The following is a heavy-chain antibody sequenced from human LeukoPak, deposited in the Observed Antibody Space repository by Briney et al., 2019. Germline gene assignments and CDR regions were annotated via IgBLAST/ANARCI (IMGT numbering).Heavy chain of an antibody. CDR2: INPNSGGT. V-gene: IGHV1-2*02. Sequence: ASVNVSCKASGYTFTGYYMHWVRQAPGQGLEWMGWINPNSGGTNYAQKFQGRVTMTRDTSISTAYVELSRLRSDDTAVYYCAGYIVATKGRLIDYWGQGTLVTVSS. J-gene: IGHJ4*02. CDR1: GYTFTGYY. D-gene: IGHD5-12*01. CDR3: AGYIVATKGRLIDY.